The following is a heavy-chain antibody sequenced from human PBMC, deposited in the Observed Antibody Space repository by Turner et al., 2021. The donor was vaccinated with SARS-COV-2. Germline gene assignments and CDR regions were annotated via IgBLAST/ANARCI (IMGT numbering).Heavy chain of an antibody. CDR3: ARGKQFVHSYNYYGMDV. V-gene: IGHV1-2*02. Sequence: QVQLVQSGAEVKKPGASVKVSCKASGYTFTGYYMHWVRQAPGQGLEWMGWINPNSGGTNYAQKFQGRVTMTRDTSISTAYMELSRLRSDDTAVYYCARGKQFVHSYNYYGMDVWGQGTTVTVSS. CDR2: INPNSGGT. J-gene: IGHJ6*02. CDR1: GYTFTGYY. D-gene: IGHD6-6*01.